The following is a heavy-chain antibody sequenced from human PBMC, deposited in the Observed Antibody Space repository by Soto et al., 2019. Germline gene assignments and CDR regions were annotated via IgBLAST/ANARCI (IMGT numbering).Heavy chain of an antibody. D-gene: IGHD3-3*01. Sequence: QVTLKESGPVLVKPTETLTLTCTVSAFSLSNARMGVSWIRQPPGKALEWLAHIFSDGEKSYTTSLRSRLTISMDTSKSQVVLTMTNLDPVDTATYYCARIQTDFWSGSDGGAFDIWGQGTMVTVSS. CDR2: IFSDGEK. CDR3: ARIQTDFWSGSDGGAFDI. V-gene: IGHV2-26*01. CDR1: AFSLSNARMG. J-gene: IGHJ3*02.